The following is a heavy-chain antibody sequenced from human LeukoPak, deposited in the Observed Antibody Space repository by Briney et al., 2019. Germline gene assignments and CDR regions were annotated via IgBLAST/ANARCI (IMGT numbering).Heavy chain of an antibody. D-gene: IGHD5-24*01. CDR1: GFTFSSYG. J-gene: IGHJ4*02. V-gene: IGHV3-30*02. CDR2: IRYDGSNK. CDR3: AKSLGLQPQSGGDY. Sequence: PGGSLRLSCAASGFTFSSYGMHWVRQAPGKGLEWVAFIRYDGSNKYYADSVKGRFTISRDNSKNTLYLQMNSLRAEDTAVYYCAKSLGLQPQSGGDYWGQGTLVTVSS.